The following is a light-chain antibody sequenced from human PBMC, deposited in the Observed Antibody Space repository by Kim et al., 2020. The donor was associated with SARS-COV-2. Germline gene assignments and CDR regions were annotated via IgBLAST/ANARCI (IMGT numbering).Light chain of an antibody. J-gene: IGKJ1*01. Sequence: DIQMTQSPSSLSASLGDRVTITCRASQTISSYLNWYQQEPGKAPKLLIYAASNLQTGVPSRFSASGSGTDFTLTISSLQPEDFGTYYCQQKGTFGQGTKVDIK. CDR3: QQKGT. CDR2: AAS. V-gene: IGKV1-39*01. CDR1: QTISSY.